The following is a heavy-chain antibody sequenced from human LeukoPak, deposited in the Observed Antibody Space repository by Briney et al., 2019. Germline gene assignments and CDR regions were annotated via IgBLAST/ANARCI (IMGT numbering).Heavy chain of an antibody. CDR2: ISGSSTSI. CDR3: ARTTLPGGSAWYGGGNYFDY. Sequence: GGSLRLSCVAPGFTFSTYIMDWVRQAPGKGLEWVSYISGSSTSIYYADSVKGRFTISRDNAKNSLYLQMNSLRAEDTAVYYCARTTLPGGSAWYGGGNYFDYWGQGTLVTVSS. V-gene: IGHV3-48*01. D-gene: IGHD6-19*01. J-gene: IGHJ4*02. CDR1: GFTFSTYI.